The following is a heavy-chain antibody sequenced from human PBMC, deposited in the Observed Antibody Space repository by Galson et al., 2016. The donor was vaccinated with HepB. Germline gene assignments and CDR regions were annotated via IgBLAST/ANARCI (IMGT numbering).Heavy chain of an antibody. D-gene: IGHD2-15*01. CDR1: GLSFSVRG. CDR3: ATDGPPAVVVGAALDS. CDR2: IWNDGRTT. Sequence: SLRLSCATSGLSFSVRGMHWVRQAPGKGLEWVAVIWNDGRTTYYGDSVKGRFIIPRDNSRETLYLQMNSLRVDDTAIYYCATDGPPAVVVGAALDSWGQGTLVTVSS. V-gene: IGHV3-33*01. J-gene: IGHJ5*01.